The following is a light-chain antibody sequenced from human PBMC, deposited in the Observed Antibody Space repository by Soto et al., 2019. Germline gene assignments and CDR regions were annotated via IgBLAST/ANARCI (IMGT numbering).Light chain of an antibody. V-gene: IGLV2-14*01. Sequence: QSALAQPASVSGSPGQSITISCTGSSSDIGAFNYVAWYQQHPGKAPKLIIHGVTNRPSGVSSRFSGSKSDYTASLTISGLQAEDYADYYCSSYTTAFFYVFGTGTKVTVL. CDR2: GVT. CDR1: SSDIGAFNY. J-gene: IGLJ1*01. CDR3: SSYTTAFFYV.